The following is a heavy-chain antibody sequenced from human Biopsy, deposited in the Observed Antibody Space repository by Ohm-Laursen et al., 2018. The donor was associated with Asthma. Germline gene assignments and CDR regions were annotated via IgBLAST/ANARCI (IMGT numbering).Heavy chain of an antibody. D-gene: IGHD3-9*01. J-gene: IGHJ3*02. CDR1: GYTFINYA. CDR3: ARTYYDFLTGQVNDALAM. CDR2: INAGNGNT. V-gene: IGHV1-3*01. Sequence: GASVKVSCKASGYTFINYAIHWVRQAPGQRLGWMGWINAGNGNTKYSEKFQGRVTITRDTSASTAYMDLSSLRSEDTAVYYCARTYYDFLTGQVNDALAMWGQGTVVTVSS.